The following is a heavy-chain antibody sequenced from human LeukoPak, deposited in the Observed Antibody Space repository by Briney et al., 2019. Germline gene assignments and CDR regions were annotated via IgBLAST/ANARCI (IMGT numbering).Heavy chain of an antibody. CDR3: ARDKDQYSGYDDGLFDY. CDR1: GFTFSRYS. CDR2: ISTSSIYI. V-gene: IGHV3-21*01. J-gene: IGHJ4*02. D-gene: IGHD5-12*01. Sequence: GGSLRLSCAAPGFTFSRYSMNWVRQAPGKGLEWVSSISTSSIYIYYADSVKGRFTISRDNAKNSLYLQMNSLRAEDTAVYYCARDKDQYSGYDDGLFDYWGQGTLVTVSS.